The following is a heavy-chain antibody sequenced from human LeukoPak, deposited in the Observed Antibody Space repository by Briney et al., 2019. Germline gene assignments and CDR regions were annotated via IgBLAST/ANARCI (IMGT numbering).Heavy chain of an antibody. Sequence: GGSLRLSCAASGFTFSSYGMHWVRQAPGKGLEWVAVISYDGSNKYYADSVKGRFTISRDNSKNTLYLQMNSLRAEDTAVYYCATNPSYYPDYWGQGTLVTVSS. CDR2: ISYDGSNK. D-gene: IGHD3-10*01. CDR3: ATNPSYYPDY. J-gene: IGHJ4*02. V-gene: IGHV3-30*03. CDR1: GFTFSSYG.